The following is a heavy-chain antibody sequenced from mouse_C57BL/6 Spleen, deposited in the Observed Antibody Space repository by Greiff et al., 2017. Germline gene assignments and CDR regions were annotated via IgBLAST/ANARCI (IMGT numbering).Heavy chain of an antibody. CDR2: IRNKANNHAT. CDR3: TRGWLLPYFDY. Sequence: EVQGVESGGGLVQPGGSMKLSCAASGFTFSDAWMDWVRQSPEKGLEWVAEIRNKANNHATYYAESVKGRFTISRDDSKSSVYLQMNSLRAEDTGIYYCTRGWLLPYFDYWGQGTTLTVSS. D-gene: IGHD2-3*01. J-gene: IGHJ2*01. CDR1: GFTFSDAW. V-gene: IGHV6-6*01.